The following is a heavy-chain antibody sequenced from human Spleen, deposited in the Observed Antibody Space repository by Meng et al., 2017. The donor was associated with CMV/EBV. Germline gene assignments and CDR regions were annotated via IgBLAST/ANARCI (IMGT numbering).Heavy chain of an antibody. CDR2: INPNTGDT. CDR1: AYY. Sequence: AYYLHWVRPAPGQGLEWMGRINPNTGDTSSAQKFQGRVSLSGDTPVSTAYMELSSLRSDDTAVYFCARGGVAIQWVLEETPSDYFDPWGQGTLVTVSS. V-gene: IGHV1-2*02. J-gene: IGHJ5*02. D-gene: IGHD1-26*01. CDR3: ARGGVAIQWVLEETPSDYFDP.